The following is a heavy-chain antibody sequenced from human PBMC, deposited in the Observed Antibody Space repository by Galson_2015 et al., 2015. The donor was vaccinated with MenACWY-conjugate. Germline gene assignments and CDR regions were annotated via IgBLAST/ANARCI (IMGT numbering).Heavy chain of an antibody. CDR2: IYRDGKT. CDR3: ARESGDSSGHPSS. Sequence: SLRLSCAASGFSVSSEYMSWVRQAPGKGLEWVSIIYRDGKTFYADPVQGRFIISRDNSKNTLYLQMNGLTAEDTAVYYCARESGDSSGHPSSWGQGTLVTVSS. D-gene: IGHD3-22*01. V-gene: IGHV3-53*01. CDR1: GFSVSSEY. J-gene: IGHJ5*02.